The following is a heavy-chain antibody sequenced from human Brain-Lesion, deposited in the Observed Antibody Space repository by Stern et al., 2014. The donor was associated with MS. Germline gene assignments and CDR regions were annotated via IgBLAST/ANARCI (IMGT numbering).Heavy chain of an antibody. D-gene: IGHD1-26*01. CDR1: GYTLTELS. V-gene: IGHV1-24*01. J-gene: IGHJ4*02. Sequence: VQLLGSGAEVKKPGASVKVSCKVSGYTLTELSMHWVRQAPRKGLEWMGGFDPEDGETIYAQKFQGRVTMTEDTSTDTAYMELSSLRSEDTAVYYCATLSPGAGGNYYRHFDYWGQGTLVTVSS. CDR3: ATLSPGAGGNYYRHFDY. CDR2: FDPEDGET.